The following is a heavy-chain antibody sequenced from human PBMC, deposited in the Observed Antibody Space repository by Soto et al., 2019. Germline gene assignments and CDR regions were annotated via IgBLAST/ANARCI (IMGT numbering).Heavy chain of an antibody. V-gene: IGHV4-4*02. CDR2: IYHSGST. CDR1: GVSINSANW. CDR3: ARYWGVSGCHLGAFDI. J-gene: IGHJ3*02. Sequence: QMQLQESGPGLVKPSGTLSLTCTVSGVSINSANWWTWVRQSPGKGLEWSGEIYHSGSTNFNPSLKSRVTGSVDISKALFYLGLTSLPPADSPVYNCARYWGVSGCHLGAFDIWGSGKMVTAS. D-gene: IGHD3-22*01.